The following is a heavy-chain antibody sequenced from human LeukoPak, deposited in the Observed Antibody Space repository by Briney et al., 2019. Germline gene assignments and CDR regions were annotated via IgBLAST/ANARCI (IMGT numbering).Heavy chain of an antibody. V-gene: IGHV3-23*01. CDR1: GFTFSSFT. CDR2: ISGSGGST. J-gene: IGHJ3*02. Sequence: GGSLRLSCAASGFTFSSFTMNWVRQAPGKGLEWVSAISGSGGSTYYADSVKGRFTISRDNSKNTLYLQMNSLRAEDTAVYYCAKGSLEMATIRHAFDIWGQGTMVTVSS. CDR3: AKGSLEMATIRHAFDI. D-gene: IGHD5-12*01.